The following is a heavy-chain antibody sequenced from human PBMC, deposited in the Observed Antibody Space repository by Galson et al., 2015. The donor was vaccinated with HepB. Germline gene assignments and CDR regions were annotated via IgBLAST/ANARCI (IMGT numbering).Heavy chain of an antibody. J-gene: IGHJ4*02. Sequence: SLRLSCAATGFMFSSHWMNWVRQAPGKGLEWVANIKEDGSIKYYVDSVTGRFTISRDNARNLLYLQMNGLRAEGTAVYFCARNRGYETFDYWGQGALVTVSS. V-gene: IGHV3-7*03. CDR3: ARNRGYETFDY. D-gene: IGHD5-12*01. CDR1: GFMFSSHW. CDR2: IKEDGSIK.